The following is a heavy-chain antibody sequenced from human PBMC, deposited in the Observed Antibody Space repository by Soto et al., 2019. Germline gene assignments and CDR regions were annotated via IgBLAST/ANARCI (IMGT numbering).Heavy chain of an antibody. V-gene: IGHV3-23*01. Sequence: EVQLLESGGDVVRPGGSLRLSCAASGFTFSSYAMGWVRQAPGKGLEWVAGVSRAGTYTFYSDSVRGRFSISRDNSRDTVDLYMNARRGDDTALYFCVKYTVTEDLGESWGQGTLVSVSS. D-gene: IGHD3-16*01. CDR1: GFTFSSYA. J-gene: IGHJ5*02. CDR3: VKYTVTEDLGES. CDR2: VSRAGTYT.